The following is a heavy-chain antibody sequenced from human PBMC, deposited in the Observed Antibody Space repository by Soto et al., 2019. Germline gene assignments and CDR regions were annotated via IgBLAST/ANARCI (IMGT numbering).Heavy chain of an antibody. CDR3: ARHLVGSTRGNFDY. J-gene: IGHJ4*01. CDR2: IYHSGST. D-gene: IGHD2-2*01. CDR1: GGSISSSNW. V-gene: IGHV4-4*02. Sequence: SETLSLTCAVSGGSISSSNWWSWVRQPPGKGLEWIGEIYHSGSTNYNPSLKSRVTISADTSITTAYLQWSGLRASDTAMYFCARHLVGSTRGNFDYWGQGTLVTVSS.